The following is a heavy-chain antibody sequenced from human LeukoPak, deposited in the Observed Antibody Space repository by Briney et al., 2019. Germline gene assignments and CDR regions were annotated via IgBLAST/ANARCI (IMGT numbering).Heavy chain of an antibody. D-gene: IGHD1-7*01. V-gene: IGHV3-74*01. J-gene: IGHJ3*02. CDR3: ARERWNSEAFYI. CDR1: GFSFSSYW. CDR2: LNGDGSST. Sequence: PGGSLRLSCAASGFSFSSYWMHWVHQAPGKGLVWVSRLNGDGSSTSYLDSVRGRLTISRDNTKNTLYLHMNSLRAEDTGVYYCARERWNSEAFYIWGQGTVVTVSS.